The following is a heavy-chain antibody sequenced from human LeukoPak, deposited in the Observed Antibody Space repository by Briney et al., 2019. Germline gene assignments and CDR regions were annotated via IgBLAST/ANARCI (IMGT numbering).Heavy chain of an antibody. Sequence: HPGRSLRLSCAASGFTFSSYGMHWVRQAPGKGLEWVAVIWYGGSNKYYADSVKGRFTISKDISKNTLFLQMSSLRAEDTAVYYCARGVGYGGPNYLDYWGQGPLFTVSS. J-gene: IGHJ4*02. CDR2: IWYGGSNK. V-gene: IGHV3-33*01. D-gene: IGHD2-8*02. CDR1: GFTFSSYG. CDR3: ARGVGYGGPNYLDY.